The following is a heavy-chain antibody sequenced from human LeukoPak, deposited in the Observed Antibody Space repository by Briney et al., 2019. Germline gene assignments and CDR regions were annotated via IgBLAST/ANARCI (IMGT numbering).Heavy chain of an antibody. CDR3: ARRGQSTAWSFDY. D-gene: IGHD2-8*02. Sequence: AETLSLTCSVSGGSISSSDFWWGWVRQPPGEVLEGITNFYYSGSPYYTPSLEGRVTISVDASKNQFSLKLSSVTAADTAMYYCARRGQSTAWSFDYWGQGTLVTVSS. V-gene: IGHV4-39*01. CDR2: FYYSGSP. CDR1: GGSISSSDFW. J-gene: IGHJ4*02.